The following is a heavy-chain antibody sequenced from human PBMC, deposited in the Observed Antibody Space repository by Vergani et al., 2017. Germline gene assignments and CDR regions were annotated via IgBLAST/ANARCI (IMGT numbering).Heavy chain of an antibody. J-gene: IGHJ4*02. D-gene: IGHD3-22*01. CDR3: ARLYGRDSSGSKYFDY. V-gene: IGHV5-51*01. CDR1: GYSFTNYW. CDR2: IHPADSDT. Sequence: EVQLVQSGAEVKKPGESLKISCQMSGYSFTNYWIGWVRQMPGKGLEWMGIIHPADSDTRYSPSFQGQVTISVDNSISTAYLQRSSLRASDSAMYYCARLYGRDSSGSKYFDYWVQGALVTVSS.